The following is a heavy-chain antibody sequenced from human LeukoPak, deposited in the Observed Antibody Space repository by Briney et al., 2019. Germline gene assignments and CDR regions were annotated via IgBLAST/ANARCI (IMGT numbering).Heavy chain of an antibody. D-gene: IGHD3-9*01. Sequence: GASVKVSCKASGYTFTSYCMHWVRQAPGQGLEWMGIINPSGGSTSYAQKFQGRVTMTRDTSTSTVYMELSSLRSEDTAVYYCARPNDDILTGYYENWFDPWGQGTLVTVSS. CDR3: ARPNDDILTGYYENWFDP. CDR1: GYTFTSYC. V-gene: IGHV1-46*01. J-gene: IGHJ5*02. CDR2: INPSGGST.